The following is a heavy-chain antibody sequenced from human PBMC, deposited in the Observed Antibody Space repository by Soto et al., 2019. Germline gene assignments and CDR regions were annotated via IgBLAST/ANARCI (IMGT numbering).Heavy chain of an antibody. CDR2: VIPILGIP. Sequence: QVQLVQSGAEVKKPGSSVKVSCKASGGTFSSYTMSWVRQAPGQGLEWMGRVIPILGIPDYAQRFQGRVSITADKSTSTAYMELSSLRSEDTAVYYCAREDCSSTSCYSPMDVWGKGTTVTVSS. D-gene: IGHD2-2*01. CDR1: GGTFSSYT. J-gene: IGHJ6*03. CDR3: AREDCSSTSCYSPMDV. V-gene: IGHV1-69*02.